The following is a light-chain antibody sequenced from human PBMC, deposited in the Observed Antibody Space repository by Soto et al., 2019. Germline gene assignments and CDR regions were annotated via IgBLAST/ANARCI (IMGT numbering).Light chain of an antibody. J-gene: IGKJ1*01. CDR2: KAS. CDR3: HQYNSYWS. Sequence: DIQMTQSPSTLSASVGDRVTITCRASQSISSGLAWYQQKPGKAPKLLIYKASSLESGVPSRFSGSGSGTDLTLTISTLQPDDFATYYCHQYNSYWSFGQGTKVEIK. CDR1: QSISSG. V-gene: IGKV1-5*03.